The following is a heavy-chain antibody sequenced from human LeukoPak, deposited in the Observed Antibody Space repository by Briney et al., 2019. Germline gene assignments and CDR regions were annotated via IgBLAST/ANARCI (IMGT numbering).Heavy chain of an antibody. CDR3: ARDEFSSSSGYFDY. D-gene: IGHD6-6*01. Sequence: GGSLRLSCAASGFTFSSYSMNWVRQAPGKGLEWVSYISSSSSTIYYADSVKGRFTISRDNAKNSLYLQMNSLRAEDTAVYYCARDEFSSSSGYFDYWGQGTLVTVSS. CDR1: GFTFSSYS. J-gene: IGHJ4*02. CDR2: ISSSSSTI. V-gene: IGHV3-48*01.